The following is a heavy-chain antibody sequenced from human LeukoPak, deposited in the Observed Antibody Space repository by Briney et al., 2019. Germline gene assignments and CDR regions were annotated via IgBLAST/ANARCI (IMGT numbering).Heavy chain of an antibody. CDR1: GGSFSSYA. Sequence: SVMVSCKASGGSFSSYASSWVRQAPGQGLQWRVGIIPIFGTANYAQKFQGRDTLTADKSTSTTYIELSSLTSEDTGVYSCASGYTGYSSSCCHCDYWGQGTLVTVSS. V-gene: IGHV1-69*06. CDR3: ASGYTGYSSSCCHCDY. J-gene: IGHJ4*02. CDR2: IIPIFGTA. D-gene: IGHD6-13*01.